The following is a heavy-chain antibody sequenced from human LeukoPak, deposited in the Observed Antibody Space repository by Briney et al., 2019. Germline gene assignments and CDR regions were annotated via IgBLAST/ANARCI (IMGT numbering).Heavy chain of an antibody. D-gene: IGHD2-2*01. Sequence: PGRSPRLSCAASGFTFSSYAMHWVRQAPGKGLEWVAVISYDGSNKYYADSVKGRFTISRDNSKNTLYLQMNSLRAEDTAVYYCARDPVAPDYYYYGMDVWGQGTTVTVSS. CDR2: ISYDGSNK. CDR1: GFTFSSYA. J-gene: IGHJ6*02. V-gene: IGHV3-30-3*01. CDR3: ARDPVAPDYYYYGMDV.